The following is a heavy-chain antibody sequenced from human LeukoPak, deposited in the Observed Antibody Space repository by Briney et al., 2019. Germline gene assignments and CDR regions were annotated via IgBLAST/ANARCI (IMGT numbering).Heavy chain of an antibody. V-gene: IGHV3-74*01. J-gene: IGHJ6*02. CDR1: GFTFSSYW. D-gene: IGHD2/OR15-2a*01. Sequence: GGSLRLSCAASGFTFSSYWMHWLRQEPRKGLVWVSRISTDGSSRSYADSVKGRLTISRDNGKNTLYLQMNSLRAEDTAVYYCASYLTSIPSGMDVWGQGATVTVSS. CDR2: ISTDGSSR. CDR3: ASYLTSIPSGMDV.